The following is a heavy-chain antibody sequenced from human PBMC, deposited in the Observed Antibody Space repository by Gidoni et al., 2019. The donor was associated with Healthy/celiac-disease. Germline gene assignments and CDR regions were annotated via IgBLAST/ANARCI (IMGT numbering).Heavy chain of an antibody. D-gene: IGHD1-7*01. Sequence: SVKGRFTISRDNSKNTLYLQMNSLRAEDTAVYYCAKVITGTTAALDYWGQGTLVTVSS. V-gene: IGHV3-23*01. J-gene: IGHJ4*02. CDR3: AKVITGTTAALDY.